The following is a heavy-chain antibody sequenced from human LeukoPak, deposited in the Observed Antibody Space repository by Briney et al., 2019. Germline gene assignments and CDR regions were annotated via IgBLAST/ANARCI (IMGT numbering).Heavy chain of an antibody. J-gene: IGHJ4*02. V-gene: IGHV3-7*01. CDR2: IKQDGSEK. CDR3: ARVGWELSSSFDY. D-gene: IGHD1-26*01. Sequence: GGSLRLSCAASGFTFSSYWMSWVRQAPGKGLEWVANIKQDGSEKYYVDSVKGRFTISRDNAKNSLYLQMNSLRAEDTAVYYCARVGWELSSSFDYWGQGTLVTVSS. CDR1: GFTFSSYW.